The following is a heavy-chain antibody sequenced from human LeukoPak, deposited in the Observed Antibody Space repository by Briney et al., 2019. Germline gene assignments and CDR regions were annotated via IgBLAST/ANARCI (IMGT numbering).Heavy chain of an antibody. D-gene: IGHD3-22*01. J-gene: IGHJ3*02. Sequence: GGSLRLSCAASGFTFSSYSMNWVRQAPGKGLEWVSSISSSSSFIYYADSVKGRFTISRDNSKNTLYLQMNSLRAEDTAVYYCAKDRLIVVVTNDAFDIWGQGTMVTVSS. CDR1: GFTFSSYS. CDR3: AKDRLIVVVTNDAFDI. CDR2: ISSSSSFI. V-gene: IGHV3-21*04.